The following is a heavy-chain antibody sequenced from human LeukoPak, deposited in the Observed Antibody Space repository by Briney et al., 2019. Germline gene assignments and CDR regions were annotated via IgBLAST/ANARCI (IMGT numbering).Heavy chain of an antibody. J-gene: IGHJ6*03. CDR3: AREGIPFYYYYMDV. V-gene: IGHV1-18*01. D-gene: IGHD2-2*01. CDR2: ISAYNGNT. Sequence: ASVKVSCKASGYSFSTYGISWVRQAPGQGLEWMGWISAYNGNTNYAQKLQGRVTMTTDTSTSTAYMELRSLRSDDTAVYYCAREGIPFYYYYMDVWGKGTTVTVSS. CDR1: GYSFSTYG.